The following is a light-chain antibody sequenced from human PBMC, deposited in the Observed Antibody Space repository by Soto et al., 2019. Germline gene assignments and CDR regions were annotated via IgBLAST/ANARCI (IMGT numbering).Light chain of an antibody. CDR3: HQRQSWPRT. V-gene: IGKV3-15*01. CDR1: QAFGSK. CDR2: GAS. J-gene: IGKJ1*01. Sequence: IVMTQSPVTLSVSPGERATLSCRASQAFGSKLAWYQKKPGQAPRLLIYGASTRATGIPARFNGSGSGTEFTLTISSLQSEDFAVYYCHQRQSWPRTFGQGTTVDIK.